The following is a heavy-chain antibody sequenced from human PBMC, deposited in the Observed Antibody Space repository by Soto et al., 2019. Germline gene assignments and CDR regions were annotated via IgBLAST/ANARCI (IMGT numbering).Heavy chain of an antibody. V-gene: IGHV1-8*01. CDR3: ARGRIDLGYCSSTSCYAFDI. J-gene: IGHJ3*02. D-gene: IGHD2-2*01. CDR1: GXTFTSYD. CDR2: MNPNSGNT. Sequence: QVQLVQSGAEVKKPGASVKVXXKASGXTFTSYDINWVRQATGQGLEWMGWMNPNSGNTGYAQKFQGRVTMTRNTSISTAYMELSSLRSEDTAVYYCARGRIDLGYCSSTSCYAFDIWGQGTMVTVSS.